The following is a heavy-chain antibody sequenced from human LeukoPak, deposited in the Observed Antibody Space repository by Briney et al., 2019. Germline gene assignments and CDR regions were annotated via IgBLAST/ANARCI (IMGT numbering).Heavy chain of an antibody. Sequence: ASVRVSCKASGYTFTSSEIHWVRQAPGQGLEWMGWLNPNSGNTGYAQKFQGRVTITADKSTSTAYMELSSLRSEDTAVYYCARFGVGDAFDIWGQGTMVTVSS. J-gene: IGHJ3*02. CDR3: ARFGVGDAFDI. CDR2: LNPNSGNT. D-gene: IGHD3-3*01. V-gene: IGHV1-8*03. CDR1: GYTFTSSE.